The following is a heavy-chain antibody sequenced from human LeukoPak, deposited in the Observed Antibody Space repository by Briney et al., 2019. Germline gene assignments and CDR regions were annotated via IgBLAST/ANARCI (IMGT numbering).Heavy chain of an antibody. J-gene: IGHJ3*02. D-gene: IGHD1-26*01. Sequence: GGSLRLSCAASGFTFDDYGMTWVRQAPGKGLEWVSAINWNGGSSGYADSVKGRFTISRDNAKNSLYLQMNSLRAEDTALYYCAKDKGWEPFDAFDIWGQGTMVTVSS. CDR2: INWNGGSS. CDR3: AKDKGWEPFDAFDI. V-gene: IGHV3-20*04. CDR1: GFTFDDYG.